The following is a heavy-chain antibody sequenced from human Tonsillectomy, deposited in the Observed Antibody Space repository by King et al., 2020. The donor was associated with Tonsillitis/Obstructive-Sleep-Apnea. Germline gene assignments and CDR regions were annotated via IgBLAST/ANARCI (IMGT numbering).Heavy chain of an antibody. Sequence: VQLQESGPGLVKPSETLSLTCTVSGGSISSYYWSWIRQPPGKGLEWIGYIYYSGSTNYNPSLKSRVTISVDTSKNQFSLKLSSVTAADTAVYYCARGGMADRGLNGRPFDYWGQGTLVTVSS. CDR1: GGSISSYY. CDR3: ARGGMADRGLNGRPFDY. CDR2: IYYSGST. D-gene: IGHD2-8*01. J-gene: IGHJ4*02. V-gene: IGHV4-59*01.